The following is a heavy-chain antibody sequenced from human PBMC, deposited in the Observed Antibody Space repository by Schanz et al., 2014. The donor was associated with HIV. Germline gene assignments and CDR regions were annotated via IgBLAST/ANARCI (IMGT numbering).Heavy chain of an antibody. CDR1: GFTFSSYA. CDR3: ARGLPADY. D-gene: IGHD5-18*01. J-gene: IGHJ4*02. CDR2: ISYDGSIK. V-gene: IGHV3-30-3*01. Sequence: QVQLVESGGGVVQPGRSLRLSCTASGFTFSSYAIHWVRQAPGKGLEWVAIISYDGSIKKYADSVKGRFTISRDNSKNTLYLQMNSLRAEDTAVYYCARGLPADYWGQGTLVTVSS.